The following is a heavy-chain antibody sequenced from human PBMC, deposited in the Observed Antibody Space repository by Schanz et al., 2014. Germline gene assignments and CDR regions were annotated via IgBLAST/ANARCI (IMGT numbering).Heavy chain of an antibody. CDR1: TSIFNHAW. CDR3: AKQHIVRGVIYLNWFDS. Sequence: EVQLVESGGGLVKPGGSLRLSCAASTSIFNHAWMSWVRQAPGKGLEWSSYITYNGGTIYYADSVKGRFTISRDNAKNSLYLEMNSLRAEDTAVYYCAKQHIVRGVIYLNWFDSWGQGTLVTVSS. D-gene: IGHD3-10*01. V-gene: IGHV3-48*01. CDR2: ITYNGGTI. J-gene: IGHJ5*01.